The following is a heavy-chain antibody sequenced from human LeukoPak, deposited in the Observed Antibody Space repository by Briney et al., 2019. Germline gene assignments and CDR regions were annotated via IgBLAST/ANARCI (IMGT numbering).Heavy chain of an antibody. CDR2: ISSSSSYI. CDR1: GFTFSSYE. CDR3: ARDTTVTTVGAFDI. D-gene: IGHD4-17*01. Sequence: GGSLRLSCAASGFTFSSYEMNWVRQAPGKGLEWVSSISSSSSYIYYADSVKGRFTISRDNAKNSLYLQMNSLRAEDTAVYYCARDTTVTTVGAFDIWGQGTMVTVSS. J-gene: IGHJ3*02. V-gene: IGHV3-21*01.